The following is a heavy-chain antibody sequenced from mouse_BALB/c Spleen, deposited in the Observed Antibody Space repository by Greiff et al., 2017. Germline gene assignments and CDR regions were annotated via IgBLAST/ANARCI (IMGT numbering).Heavy chain of an antibody. Sequence: EVQLVESGGGLVQPGGSLRLSCATSGFTFTDYYMSWVRQPPGKALEWLGFIRNKANGYTTEYSASVKGRFTISRDNSQSILYLQMNTLRAEDSATYYCARDGGGCPFAYWGQGTLVTVSA. V-gene: IGHV7-3*02. CDR2: IRNKANGYTT. CDR3: ARDGGGCPFAY. J-gene: IGHJ3*01. CDR1: GFTFTDYY.